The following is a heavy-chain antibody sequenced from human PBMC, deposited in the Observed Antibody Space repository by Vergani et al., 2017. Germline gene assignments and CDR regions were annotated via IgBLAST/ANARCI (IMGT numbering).Heavy chain of an antibody. J-gene: IGHJ5*02. D-gene: IGHD4-17*01. Sequence: EVQLVESGGGLVQPGGSLKLSCAASGFTFSGSAMHWVRQASGKGLEWVGRIRSKANSSATAYAASVKGRFTISRDDSKNTAYLQMNSLKTEDTAVYYCTRTVIVDYGDLNWFDPWGQGTLVTVSS. CDR3: TRTVIVDYGDLNWFDP. V-gene: IGHV3-73*01. CDR2: IRSKANSSAT. CDR1: GFTFSGSA.